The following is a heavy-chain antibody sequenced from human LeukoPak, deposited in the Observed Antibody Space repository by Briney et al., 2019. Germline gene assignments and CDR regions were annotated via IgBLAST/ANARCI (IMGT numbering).Heavy chain of an antibody. V-gene: IGHV4-61*02. CDR2: IYTSGST. D-gene: IGHD2-15*01. J-gene: IGHJ3*02. Sequence: SQTLSLTCTVSGGSISSGSYFWSWIRQPAGKGLEWIGRIYTSGSTNYNPSLKSRVTISVDTSKNQFSLKLSSVTAADTAVYYCASDRIEVDAFDIWGQGTMVTVSS. CDR3: ASDRIEVDAFDI. CDR1: GGSISSGSYF.